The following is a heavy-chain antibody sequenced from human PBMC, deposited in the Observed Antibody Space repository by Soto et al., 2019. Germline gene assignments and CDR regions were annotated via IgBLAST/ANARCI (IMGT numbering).Heavy chain of an antibody. J-gene: IGHJ6*02. Sequence: SVKVSCKASGGTFSSYAISWVRQAPGQGLEWMGGIIPIFGTANYAQKFQGRVTITADESTSTAYMELSSLRSEDTAVYYCARADPIAAGTLLRYYYYGMDVWGQGTTVTSP. D-gene: IGHD6-13*01. CDR2: IIPIFGTA. CDR1: GGTFSSYA. V-gene: IGHV1-69*13. CDR3: ARADPIAAGTLLRYYYYGMDV.